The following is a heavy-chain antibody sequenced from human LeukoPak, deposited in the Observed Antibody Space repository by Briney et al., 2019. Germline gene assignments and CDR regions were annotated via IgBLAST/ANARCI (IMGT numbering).Heavy chain of an antibody. CDR2: LYTSGST. D-gene: IGHD2-2*01. Sequence: SETLSLTCTVSGGSISTYHWSWIRQPAGKGLEWIGRLYTSGSTSYNPSLKSRVTISIDKSKSQFSLNLSSVTAADTAVYYCARDLEHCDSTSCHNWFDPWGQGTLVTASS. J-gene: IGHJ5*02. V-gene: IGHV4-4*07. CDR1: GGSISTYH. CDR3: ARDLEHCDSTSCHNWFDP.